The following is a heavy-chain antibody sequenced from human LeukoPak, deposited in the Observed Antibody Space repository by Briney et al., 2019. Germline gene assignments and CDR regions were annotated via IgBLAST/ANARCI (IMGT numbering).Heavy chain of an antibody. CDR1: GFTFDDYA. CDR2: ISWDGGST. V-gene: IGHV3-43D*04. CDR3: ASLGYCSSTSCYGAFDI. Sequence: GGSLRLSCAASGFTFDDYAMHWVRQAPGKGLEWVSLISWDGGSTYYADSVKGRFTTSRDNSKNSLYLQMNSLRSEDTALYYCASLGYCSSTSCYGAFDIWGQGTMVTVSS. D-gene: IGHD2-2*01. J-gene: IGHJ3*02.